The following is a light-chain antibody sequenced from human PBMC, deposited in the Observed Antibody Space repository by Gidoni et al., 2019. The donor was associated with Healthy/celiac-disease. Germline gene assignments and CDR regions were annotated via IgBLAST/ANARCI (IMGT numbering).Light chain of an antibody. CDR2: DVS. V-gene: IGLV2-14*03. CDR1: SSYVGGYNY. CDR3: SSYTSSSTLV. Sequence: QSALTQPASVSGSPGPSITISCTGTSSYVGGYNYVSWYQQHPGKAPKLMIYDVSNRPSGVANRFSGSKSGNTASLTISGRQAEDEAEYYCSSYTSSSTLVFGGGTKLTVL. J-gene: IGLJ2*01.